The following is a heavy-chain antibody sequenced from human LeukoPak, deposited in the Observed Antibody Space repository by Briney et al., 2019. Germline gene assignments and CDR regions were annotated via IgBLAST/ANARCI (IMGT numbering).Heavy chain of an antibody. J-gene: IGHJ6*03. CDR1: GYSISSGYY. Sequence: SETLSLTCTVSGYSISSGYYWGWIRQPPGKGLKWIGSISHSGSTYYNPSLKSRVTISVDTSKNQFSLKLSSVTAADTAVYYCARTTEGGYTYDYFYYYYMDVWGKGTTVTISS. CDR3: ARTTEGGYTYDYFYYYYMDV. D-gene: IGHD5-18*01. V-gene: IGHV4-38-2*02. CDR2: ISHSGST.